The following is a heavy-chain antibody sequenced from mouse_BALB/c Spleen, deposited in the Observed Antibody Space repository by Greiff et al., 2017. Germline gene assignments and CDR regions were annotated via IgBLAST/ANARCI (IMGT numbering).Heavy chain of an antibody. CDR2: INPDSSTI. V-gene: IGHV4-1*02. Sequence: EVKVEESGGGLVQPGGSLKLSCAASGFDFSRYWMSWVRQAPGKGLEWIGEINPDSSTINYTPSLKDKFIISRDNAKNTLYLQMSKVRSEDTALYYCARIITTAYYAMDYWGQGTSVTVSS. D-gene: IGHD1-2*01. CDR1: GFDFSRYW. CDR3: ARIITTAYYAMDY. J-gene: IGHJ4*01.